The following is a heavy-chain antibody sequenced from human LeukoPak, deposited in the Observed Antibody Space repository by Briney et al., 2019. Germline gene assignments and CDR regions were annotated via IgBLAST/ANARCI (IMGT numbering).Heavy chain of an antibody. CDR2: IIPIFGTA. J-gene: IGHJ3*02. D-gene: IGHD3-10*01. CDR3: ARGGGSGSYGVGDAFVI. V-gene: IGHV1-69*05. Sequence: SVKVSCKASGGTFSSYAISWVRQAPGQGLEWMGGIIPIFGTANYAQKLQGRVTMTTDTSTSTAYMELRSLRSDDTAVYYCARGGGSGSYGVGDAFVIWGQGTMVTVSS. CDR1: GGTFSSYA.